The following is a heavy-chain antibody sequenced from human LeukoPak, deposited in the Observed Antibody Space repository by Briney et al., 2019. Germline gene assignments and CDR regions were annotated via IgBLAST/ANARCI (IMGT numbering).Heavy chain of an antibody. CDR2: IFSDGTTT. V-gene: IGHV3-74*01. CDR3: ARELPREVTLDY. D-gene: IGHD2-21*02. CDR1: EFDLFSYG. J-gene: IGHJ4*01. Sequence: GGSLRLSCVASEFDLFSYGMQWVRQAPGKGLVWVSRIFSDGTTTSYADSVKGRFTISRDNAKNTLYLQMNSLRAEDTAVYYRARELPREVTLDYWGQGTLVTVSP.